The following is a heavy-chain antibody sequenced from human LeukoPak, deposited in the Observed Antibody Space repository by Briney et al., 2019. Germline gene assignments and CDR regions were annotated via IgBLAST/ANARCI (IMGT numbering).Heavy chain of an antibody. CDR3: ARQYYGHSADY. D-gene: IGHD4-17*01. CDR2: IYYSGST. J-gene: IGHJ4*02. Sequence: PSETLSLTCTVSGGSIISYYRRWIRQPPGKGLEWIGYIYYSGSTNYNPSLKSRVTISVDTSKNQFSLKLSSVTAADTAVYYCARQYYGHSADYWGQGTLVTVSS. V-gene: IGHV4-59*08. CDR1: GGSIISYY.